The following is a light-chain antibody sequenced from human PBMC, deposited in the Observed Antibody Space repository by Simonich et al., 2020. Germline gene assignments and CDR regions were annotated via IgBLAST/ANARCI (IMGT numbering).Light chain of an antibody. V-gene: IGKV3-11*01. CDR2: DAS. CDR3: QQRSNWIT. J-gene: IGKJ5*01. CDR1: KSVSSY. Sequence: EIVLTQSPATLSLSPGERATLSRRASKSVSSYLASYQQKLGKAPRLLIYDASNRATGFPARFRGSGSGTDFTLTIISLEPEDFAVYYCQQRSNWITFGQGTRLEIK.